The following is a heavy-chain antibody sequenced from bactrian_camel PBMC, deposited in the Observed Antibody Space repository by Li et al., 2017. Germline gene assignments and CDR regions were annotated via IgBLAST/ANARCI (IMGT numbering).Heavy chain of an antibody. CDR3: ATYSSLWTHNY. CDR1: TDTYAFYQYD. J-gene: IGHJ4*01. V-gene: IGHV3S40*01. Sequence: VQLVESGGGLVRPGGSLRPSCAAHTDTYAFYQYDMSWVRQAPGKGFEWVSGITGSGSRDYYADSVKGRFTISRDDAKLTVYLQLNSLHTDDMAMYYCATYSSLWTHNYWGQGTQVTVS. D-gene: IGHD1*01. CDR2: ITGSGSRD.